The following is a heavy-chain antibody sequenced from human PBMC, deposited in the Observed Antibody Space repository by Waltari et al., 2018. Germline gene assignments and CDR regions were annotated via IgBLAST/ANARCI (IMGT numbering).Heavy chain of an antibody. V-gene: IGHV4-39*01. CDR2: FYYSGST. Sequence: QLQLQESGPGMVKPSETLSLTCTVSGGSISSSSSYWGWSGQPPGKGLEWIGSFYYSGSTYYNPSLKSRVTISVDTSKNQFSLKLSSVTAADTAVYYCARGPQDQELDYWGQGTLVTVSS. CDR1: GGSISSSSSY. J-gene: IGHJ4*02. D-gene: IGHD3-10*01. CDR3: ARGPQDQELDY.